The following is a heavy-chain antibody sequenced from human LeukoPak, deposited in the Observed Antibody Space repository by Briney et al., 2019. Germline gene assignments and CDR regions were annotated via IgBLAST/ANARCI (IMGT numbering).Heavy chain of an antibody. CDR2: IIPIFGTA. J-gene: IGHJ4*02. D-gene: IGHD4-23*01. Sequence: ASVKVSCKASGGTFSSYAISWVRQAPGQGLEWMGRIIPIFGTANYAQKFQGRVTITTDESTSTAYMELSSLRSEDTAVYYCARDDYGGNSELGYWGQGTLSPSPQ. CDR3: ARDDYGGNSELGY. V-gene: IGHV1-69*05. CDR1: GGTFSSYA.